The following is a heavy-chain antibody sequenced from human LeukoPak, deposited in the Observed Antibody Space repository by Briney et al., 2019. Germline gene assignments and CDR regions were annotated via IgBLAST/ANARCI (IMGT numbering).Heavy chain of an antibody. J-gene: IGHJ3*02. CDR2: IIPIFGTA. V-gene: IGHV1-69*13. CDR3: ARKQTVGATHAFDI. CDR1: GGTFSNYI. D-gene: IGHD1-26*01. Sequence: GASVKVSCKASGGTFSNYIISWVRQAPGQGLEWTGEIIPIFGTANYAQELQGRATITADGSTRTAYMELSSLRSEDTAVYYCARKQTVGATHAFDIWGQGTMVIVSS.